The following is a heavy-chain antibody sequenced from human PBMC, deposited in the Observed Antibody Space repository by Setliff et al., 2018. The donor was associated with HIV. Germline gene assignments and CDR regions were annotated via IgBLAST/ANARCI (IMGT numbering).Heavy chain of an antibody. J-gene: IGHJ4*02. V-gene: IGHV4-34*01. CDR3: ARGGGPTVVSNFAY. CDR2: INHSGSA. Sequence: SETLSLTCDVSGGSFSGYYWSWIRQPPGKGLEWIGEINHSGSANYNPSLKSRVTISVDTSKNQFSLKLTSVTAADTAVYYCARGGGPTVVSNFAYWGQGTLVTVSS. D-gene: IGHD4-17*01. CDR1: GGSFSGYY.